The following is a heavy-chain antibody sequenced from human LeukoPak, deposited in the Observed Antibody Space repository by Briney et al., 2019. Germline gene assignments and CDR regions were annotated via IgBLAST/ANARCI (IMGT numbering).Heavy chain of an antibody. CDR1: SYAFRNYG. CDR2: LSAYDGNT. V-gene: IGHV1-18*01. D-gene: IGHD5-18*01. Sequence: ASVKVSSKASSYAFRNYGLSWVRPSPGQGLGWMGRLSAYDGNTNYVQKCQGRVTMTTDTSTNTAYTELRSLRSDDTAVYYCARSATHRLAWTARSVWLPLDYWGQGTLVTVSS. J-gene: IGHJ4*02. CDR3: ARSATHRLAWTARSVWLPLDY.